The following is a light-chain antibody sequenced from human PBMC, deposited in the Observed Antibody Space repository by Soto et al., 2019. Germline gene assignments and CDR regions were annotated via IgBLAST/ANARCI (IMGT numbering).Light chain of an antibody. CDR3: HQYNSWPRGT. CDR1: QSVSRY. V-gene: IGKV3-11*01. Sequence: PGERATLSCRASQSVSRYLAWYQQRPGQAPRLLIHGASNRANGIPARFSGSASGTDFTLTISSLEPEDSAVYYCHQYNSWPRGTFGPGTKVEIK. CDR2: GAS. J-gene: IGKJ3*01.